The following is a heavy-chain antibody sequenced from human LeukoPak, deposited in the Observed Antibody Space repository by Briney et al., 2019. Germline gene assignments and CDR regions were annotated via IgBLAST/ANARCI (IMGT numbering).Heavy chain of an antibody. V-gene: IGHV4-39*01. D-gene: IGHD2-2*01. CDR2: IYYSGST. Sequence: SEALSLTCTVSGGSISSGSYYWSWIRQPAGKGLEWIGSIYYSGSTYYNPSLKSRVTISVDTSKNQFSLKLSSVTAADTAVYYCARLPWGSTSCKGAFDIWGQGTMVTVSS. J-gene: IGHJ3*02. CDR3: ARLPWGSTSCKGAFDI. CDR1: GGSISSGSYY.